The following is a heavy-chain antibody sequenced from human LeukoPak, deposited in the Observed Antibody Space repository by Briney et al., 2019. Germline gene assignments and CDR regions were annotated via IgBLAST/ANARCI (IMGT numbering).Heavy chain of an antibody. J-gene: IGHJ1*01. CDR2: ISSSSSYI. CDR1: GFTFSSYG. D-gene: IGHD6-19*01. V-gene: IGHV3-21*01. Sequence: GGSLRLSCAASGFTFSSYGMHWVRQAPGKGLEWVSSISSSSSYIYYADSVKGRFTISRDNAKNSLYLQMNSLRAEDTAVYYCAQASSGWYKVEYFQHWGQGTLVTVSS. CDR3: AQASSGWYKVEYFQH.